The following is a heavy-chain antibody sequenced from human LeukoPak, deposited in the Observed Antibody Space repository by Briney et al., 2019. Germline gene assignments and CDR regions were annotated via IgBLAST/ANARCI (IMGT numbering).Heavy chain of an antibody. V-gene: IGHV4-59*01. CDR1: GGSISNYY. CDR2: IDYSGST. D-gene: IGHD5-18*01. J-gene: IGHJ5*02. Sequence: SETLSLTCTVSGGSISNYYWNWIRQPPGKGLEWIGYIDYSGSTKYNPSLKSRVTISVDTSKNQFSLKLTSVTAADTAVYYCARDLQLGSSGNWFDPWGQGTLVTVSS. CDR3: ARDLQLGSSGNWFDP.